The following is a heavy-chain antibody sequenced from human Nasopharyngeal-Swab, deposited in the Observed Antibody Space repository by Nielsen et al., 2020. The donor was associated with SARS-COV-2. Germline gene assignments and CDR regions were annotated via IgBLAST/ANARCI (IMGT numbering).Heavy chain of an antibody. CDR2: IYHSGNT. D-gene: IGHD1-26*01. CDR3: ATAHGPVGAFDS. Sequence: WVRQPPGKGLEWIGYIYHSGNTNYNPSLKSRLTISIDTSKNQFSLKLNSVTAADTAVYYCATAHGPVGAFDSRGQGTLVTVSS. V-gene: IGHV4-59*08. J-gene: IGHJ4*02.